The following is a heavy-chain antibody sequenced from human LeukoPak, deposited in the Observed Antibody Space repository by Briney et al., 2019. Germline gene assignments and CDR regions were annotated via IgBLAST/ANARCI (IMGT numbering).Heavy chain of an antibody. CDR2: INSDGSST. V-gene: IGHV3-74*01. CDR3: ARVGGSNAFDI. CDR1: GFTFGSYW. J-gene: IGHJ3*02. Sequence: GGSLRLSCAASGFTFGSYWVHWVRQAPGKGLVWVSPINSDGSSTSYADSVKGRFTISRDNAKNTLSLRMNSLRAEDTAVYYCARVGGSNAFDIWGQGTMVIVSS. D-gene: IGHD1-26*01.